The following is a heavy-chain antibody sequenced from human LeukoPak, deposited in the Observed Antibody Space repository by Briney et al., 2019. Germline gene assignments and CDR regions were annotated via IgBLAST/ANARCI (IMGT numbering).Heavy chain of an antibody. CDR3: ARDQSRYYDFWSVPSDAFDI. CDR1: GYTFTSYD. CDR2: INPNSGGT. Sequence: ASVKVSCKASGYTFTSYDINWVRQATGQGLEWMGWINPNSGGTNYAQKFQGRVTMTRDTSISTAYMELSRLRSDDTAVYYCARDQSRYYDFWSVPSDAFDIWGQGTMVTVSS. D-gene: IGHD3-3*01. J-gene: IGHJ3*02. V-gene: IGHV1-2*02.